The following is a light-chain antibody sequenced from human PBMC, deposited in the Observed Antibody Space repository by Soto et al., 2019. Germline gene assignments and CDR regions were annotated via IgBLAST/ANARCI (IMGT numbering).Light chain of an antibody. CDR2: EVN. Sequence: QSVLTQPPSASGSPGQSVTISCTGTSSDLGDYDYVSWYQQHPDKAPKLLIYEVNERPSGVPDRFSGSKSGNTASLTVTGLQAEDEADYYCSSYAGSNNLIFGGGTKVTVL. J-gene: IGLJ2*01. V-gene: IGLV2-8*01. CDR1: SSDLGDYDY. CDR3: SSYAGSNNLI.